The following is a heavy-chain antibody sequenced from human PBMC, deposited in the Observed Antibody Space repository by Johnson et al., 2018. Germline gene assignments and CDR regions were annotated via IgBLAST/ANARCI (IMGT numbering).Heavy chain of an antibody. J-gene: IGHJ1*01. D-gene: IGHD2-15*01. V-gene: IGHV3-30-3*01. Sequence: QVQLVQSGGGVVQPGRSLRLSCAASGFTFRNYAMHWVRQAPGKGLEWVTLMSSDGSNKYYADPVKGRFTISRDKSKNTVYLQMNSLRAEDQAVYYCARDRGYCSGGSCYRYFQHWGQGTLVTVSS. CDR2: MSSDGSNK. CDR1: GFTFRNYA. CDR3: ARDRGYCSGGSCYRYFQH.